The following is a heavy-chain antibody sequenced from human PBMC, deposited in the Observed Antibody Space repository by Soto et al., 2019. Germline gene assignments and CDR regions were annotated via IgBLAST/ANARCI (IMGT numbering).Heavy chain of an antibody. CDR3: ASQALHYDFWSGYYSDAFDI. V-gene: IGHV3-74*01. CDR2: INSDGSST. CDR1: GFTFSSYW. D-gene: IGHD3-3*01. Sequence: LRLSCAASGFTFSSYWMHWVRQAPGKGLVWVSRINSDGSSTSYADSVKGRFTISRDNAKNTLYLQMNSLRAEDTAVYYCASQALHYDFWSGYYSDAFDIWGQGTMVTVS. J-gene: IGHJ3*02.